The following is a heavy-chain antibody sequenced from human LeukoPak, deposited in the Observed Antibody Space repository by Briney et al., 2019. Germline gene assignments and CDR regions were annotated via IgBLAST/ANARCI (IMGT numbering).Heavy chain of an antibody. D-gene: IGHD2/OR15-2a*01. V-gene: IGHV1-2*02. J-gene: IGHJ5*02. Sequence: ASVTVSCKASGYTFTAYYLHWVRQAPGQGLEWMGWINPKSGDTKYAQNFQGRVTMTRDTSISTAYMELRRVRSGDTAVYYCARPLSRKDSFTWTREGFWFGPWGQGTLVTVSS. CDR2: INPKSGDT. CDR3: ARPLSRKDSFTWTREGFWFGP. CDR1: GYTFTAYY.